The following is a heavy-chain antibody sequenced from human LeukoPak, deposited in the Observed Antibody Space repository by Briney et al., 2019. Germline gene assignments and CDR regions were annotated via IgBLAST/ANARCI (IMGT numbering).Heavy chain of an antibody. Sequence: SETLSLTCAVYGGSFSGYYWSWIRQPPGKGLEWIGEINHSGSSNYNPSLMSRVTILVDPTKNQFSLKLSSVTAADTAVYYCARWYCSSTSCYLFDYWGQGTLVTVSS. CDR3: ARWYCSSTSCYLFDY. CDR2: INHSGSS. V-gene: IGHV4-34*01. CDR1: GGSFSGYY. D-gene: IGHD2-2*01. J-gene: IGHJ4*02.